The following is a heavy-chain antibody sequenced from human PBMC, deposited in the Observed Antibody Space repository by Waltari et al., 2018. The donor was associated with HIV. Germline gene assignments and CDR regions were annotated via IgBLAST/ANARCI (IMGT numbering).Heavy chain of an antibody. Sequence: EVQLVQSGAEVKKPGESLKISCKASGYSFTSYWIGRVTQMPGKGLAWMGIIYPGDSDTRYSPSFQGQVTISADKSISTAYLQWSSLKASDTAMYYCARQESIVGGTGWHPFDYWGQGTLVTVSS. J-gene: IGHJ4*02. CDR2: IYPGDSDT. CDR3: ARQESIVGGTGWHPFDY. V-gene: IGHV5-51*01. D-gene: IGHD1-26*01. CDR1: GYSFTSYW.